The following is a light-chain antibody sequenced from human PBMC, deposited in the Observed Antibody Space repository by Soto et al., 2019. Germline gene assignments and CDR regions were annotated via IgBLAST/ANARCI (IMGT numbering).Light chain of an antibody. CDR3: QQSYSSSWT. Sequence: IQVTQSPSSLSASVGDRVTITCRASQDISSYLAWYQQKPGKAPNLLIYGTSSLQSGVPSRFSGSGSGTDFTLTISSLQREDFATYYCQQSYSSSWTFGQGTKVDIK. J-gene: IGKJ1*01. V-gene: IGKV1-39*01. CDR2: GTS. CDR1: QDISSY.